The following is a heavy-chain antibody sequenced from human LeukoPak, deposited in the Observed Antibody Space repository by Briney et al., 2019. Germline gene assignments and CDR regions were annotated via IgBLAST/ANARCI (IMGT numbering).Heavy chain of an antibody. J-gene: IGHJ6*02. CDR2: IYYSGST. CDR1: GGSISSGGYY. Sequence: PSETLSLTCTVSGGSISSGGYYWSWIRQHPGKGLEWIGYIYYSGSTYYNPSLKSRVTISVDTSKNQFSLQLSSVTAADTAMYYCARRNVGRSSAWDYYGMDVWGQGTSVTVSS. CDR3: ARRNVGRSSAWDYYGMDV. V-gene: IGHV4-31*03. D-gene: IGHD6-13*01.